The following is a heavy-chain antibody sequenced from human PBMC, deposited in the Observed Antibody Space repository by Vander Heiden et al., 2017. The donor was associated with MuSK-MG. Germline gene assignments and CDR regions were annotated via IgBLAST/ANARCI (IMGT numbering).Heavy chain of an antibody. V-gene: IGHV4-39*01. Sequence: QLQLQESGPGLVKPSETLSLTCTVSGCSISSSSYYWGWIRQPPGKGLEWIGSIYYSGSTYYNPSLKSRVTISVDTSKNQFSLKLSSVTAADTAVYYCARLRGYCSGGSCYSNKYFQHWGQGTLVTVSS. CDR1: GCSISSSSYY. D-gene: IGHD2-15*01. CDR2: IYYSGST. J-gene: IGHJ1*01. CDR3: ARLRGYCSGGSCYSNKYFQH.